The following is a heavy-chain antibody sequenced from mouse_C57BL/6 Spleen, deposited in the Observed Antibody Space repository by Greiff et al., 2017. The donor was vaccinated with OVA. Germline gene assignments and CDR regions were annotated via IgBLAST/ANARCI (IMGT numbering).Heavy chain of an antibody. D-gene: IGHD1-1*01. Sequence: VQLQQPGAELVRPGSSVKLSCKASGYTFNSYWMHWVKQRPIQGLEWIGNIDPSDSETHYNQKFKDKATLTVDKSSSTAYMQLSSLTSEDSAVYYCAREGSSTTVVAPYWYFDAWGTGTTVTVSS. CDR2: IDPSDSET. V-gene: IGHV1-52*01. CDR3: AREGSSTTVVAPYWYFDA. J-gene: IGHJ1*03. CDR1: GYTFNSYW.